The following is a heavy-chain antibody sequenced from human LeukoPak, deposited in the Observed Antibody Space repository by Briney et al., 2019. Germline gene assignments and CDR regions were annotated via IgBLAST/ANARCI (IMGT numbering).Heavy chain of an antibody. CDR3: TKGGPGSCTTTSCYYLDY. D-gene: IGHD2-2*01. J-gene: IGHJ4*02. V-gene: IGHV3-30*02. CDR2: IRYDGSNK. CDR1: GFTFTNYG. Sequence: GSLRLSCAASGFTFTNYGMHRVRQAPGKGLKWVAFIRYDGSNKYYADSVKGRFTISRDNSKNTLYLQMNSLRAEDTAVYYCTKGGPGSCTTTSCYYLDYWGQGTLVTVSS.